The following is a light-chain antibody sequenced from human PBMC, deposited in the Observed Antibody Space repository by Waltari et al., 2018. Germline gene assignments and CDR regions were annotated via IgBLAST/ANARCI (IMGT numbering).Light chain of an antibody. CDR1: KWGAKY. CDR3: QAWHTTTFVL. Sequence: SFELTQPPSVSVSPGANASIPCSGDKWGAKYVSWYQHKPGQSPVLLIYQDNMRPSGIPERFSGSNSGNTATLTISGTQAMDEADYYCQAWHTTTFVLFGGGTKLTVL. J-gene: IGLJ2*01. CDR2: QDN. V-gene: IGLV3-1*01.